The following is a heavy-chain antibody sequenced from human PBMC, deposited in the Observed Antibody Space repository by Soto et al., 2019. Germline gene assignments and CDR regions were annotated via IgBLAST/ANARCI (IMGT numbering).Heavy chain of an antibody. V-gene: IGHV3-23*01. CDR3: ANKPYYDFWSGRLRDNWLDP. CDR1: GFTFSSYA. D-gene: IGHD3-3*01. Sequence: GGSLRLSCAASGFTFSSYAMSWVRQAPGKGLEWVSAISGSGGSTYYADSVKGRFTISRDNSKNTLYLQMNSLRAEDTAVYYCANKPYYDFWSGRLRDNWLDPWGQGTLVTVSS. J-gene: IGHJ5*02. CDR2: ISGSGGST.